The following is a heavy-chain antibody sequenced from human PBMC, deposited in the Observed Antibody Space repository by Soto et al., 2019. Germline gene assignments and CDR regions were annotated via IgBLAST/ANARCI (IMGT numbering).Heavy chain of an antibody. CDR3: ARGNYDFWSGSPSHNFDY. J-gene: IGHJ4*02. D-gene: IGHD3-3*01. CDR2: INSDGSST. V-gene: IGHV3-74*01. CDR1: GFTFSSYW. Sequence: TGGSLRLSCAASGFTFSSYWMHWVRQAPGKGLVWVSRINSDGSSTSYADSVKGRFTISRDNAKNTLYLQMNSLRAEDTAVYYCARGNYDFWSGSPSHNFDYWGQGTLVTVSS.